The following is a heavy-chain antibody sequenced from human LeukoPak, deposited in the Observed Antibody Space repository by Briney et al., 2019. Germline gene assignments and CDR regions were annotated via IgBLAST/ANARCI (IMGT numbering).Heavy chain of an antibody. CDR2: ISYDGSNK. J-gene: IGHJ4*02. Sequence: GGSLRLSCAASGFTFSSYAMHWVRQAPGKGLEWVAVISYDGSNKYYADSVKGRFTISRDNSKNALYLQMNSLRAEDTAVYYCARDNREQQLVPPTFDYWGQGTLVTVSS. D-gene: IGHD6-13*01. V-gene: IGHV3-30-3*01. CDR1: GFTFSSYA. CDR3: ARDNREQQLVPPTFDY.